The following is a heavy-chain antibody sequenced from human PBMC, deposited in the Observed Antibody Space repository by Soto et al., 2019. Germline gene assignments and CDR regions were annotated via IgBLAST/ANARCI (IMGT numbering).Heavy chain of an antibody. CDR2: IKSKTDGGTA. V-gene: IGHV3-15*01. D-gene: IGHD3-9*01. CDR1: GFNLSHPW. J-gene: IGHJ4*02. CDR3: TTGIYYDILTGYHNVAY. Sequence: GGSLRLSCVASGFNLSHPWMTWVRQAAGKGLEWVGRIKSKTDGGTADYAAPVKGRATISRDDSKNTVYLQMNSLKTEDAAVYYCTTGIYYDILTGYHNVAYWGQGALVTVS.